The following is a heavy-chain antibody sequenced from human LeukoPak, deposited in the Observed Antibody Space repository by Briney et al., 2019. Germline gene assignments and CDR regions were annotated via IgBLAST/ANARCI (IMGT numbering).Heavy chain of an antibody. CDR1: GGSISSYY. D-gene: IGHD6-13*01. CDR2: IFYSGST. CDR3: ARRSRFGLSSSWFFDY. J-gene: IGHJ4*02. Sequence: SETLSLTCTVSGGSISSYYWSWIRQPPGKGLEWIGYIFYSGSTNYNPSLKSRVTISVDTSKNQFSLKLSSVTAADTAVYYCARRSRFGLSSSWFFDYWGQGTLVTVSS. V-gene: IGHV4-59*08.